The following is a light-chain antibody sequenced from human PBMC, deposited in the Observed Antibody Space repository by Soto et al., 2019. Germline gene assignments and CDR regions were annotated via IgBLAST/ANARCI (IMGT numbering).Light chain of an antibody. CDR2: EVS. Sequence: QSALTQPASVSGSPGQSITISCTGTSSDVGGYNYVSWYQQHPGKAPKLMIYEVSNRPSGVSNRFSGSKSGNTACLTISGLQAEDEADYYCSSYTSRSIDYVFGTGTTLTVL. J-gene: IGLJ1*01. CDR1: SSDVGGYNY. CDR3: SSYTSRSIDYV. V-gene: IGLV2-14*01.